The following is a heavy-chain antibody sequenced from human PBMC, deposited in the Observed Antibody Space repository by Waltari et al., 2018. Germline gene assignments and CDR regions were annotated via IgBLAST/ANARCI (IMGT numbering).Heavy chain of an antibody. Sequence: EVQLVESGGGLVQPGGSLRLSCAASGFTFGSYWMPWVRQPPGKGLVWLSRVNNDGSGTIYADSVKGRFTISRDNGKNTLYLQMNSLRAEDTGVYYCARVAPNWSVDLWGRGTLVTVSS. CDR1: GFTFGSYW. V-gene: IGHV3-74*01. CDR2: VNNDGSGT. J-gene: IGHJ2*01. CDR3: ARVAPNWSVDL.